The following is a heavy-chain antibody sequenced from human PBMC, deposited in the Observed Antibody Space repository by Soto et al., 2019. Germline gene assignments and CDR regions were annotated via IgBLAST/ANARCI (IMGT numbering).Heavy chain of an antibody. D-gene: IGHD3-9*01. J-gene: IGHJ4*02. V-gene: IGHV3-13*04. CDR1: GFTFDEYD. CDR3: AREDRTVDWLLDH. Sequence: EVQLVESGGGLVQPGGSLRLSCAASGFTFDEYDMHWVRQAPGKGLEWVSAVGRTGATYYADSLKGRFTISRENAKNSFHLQVDSLRAEDTGVYYCAREDRTVDWLLDHWGLGTLVTVSS. CDR2: VGRTGAT.